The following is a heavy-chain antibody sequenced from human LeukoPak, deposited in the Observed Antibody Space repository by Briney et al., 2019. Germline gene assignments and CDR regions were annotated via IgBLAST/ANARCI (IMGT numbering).Heavy chain of an antibody. CDR3: ARGAQDIVVVPAAKPAIPISDYMDV. V-gene: IGHV1-18*01. CDR1: GYTFTSYG. CDR2: ISAYNGNT. Sequence: ASVKVSCKASGYTFTSYGISWVRQAPGQGLEWMGWISAYNGNTNYAQKLQGRVTMTTDTSTSTAYMELRSLRSDNTAVYYCARGAQDIVVVPAAKPAIPISDYMDVWGKGTTVTVSS. D-gene: IGHD2-2*02. J-gene: IGHJ6*03.